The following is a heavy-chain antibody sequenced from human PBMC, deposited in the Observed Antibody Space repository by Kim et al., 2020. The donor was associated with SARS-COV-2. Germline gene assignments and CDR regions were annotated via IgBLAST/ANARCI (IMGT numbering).Heavy chain of an antibody. CDR3: ARPGDWKGGAFDI. V-gene: IGHV4-39*01. D-gene: IGHD1-1*01. Sequence: SETLSLTCTVSGGSISSSSYYWGWIRQPPGKGLEWIGSIYYSGSTYYNPSLKSRVTISVDTSKNQFSLKLSSVTAADTAVYYCARPGDWKGGAFDIWGQGTMVTVSS. CDR1: GGSISSSSYY. J-gene: IGHJ3*02. CDR2: IYYSGST.